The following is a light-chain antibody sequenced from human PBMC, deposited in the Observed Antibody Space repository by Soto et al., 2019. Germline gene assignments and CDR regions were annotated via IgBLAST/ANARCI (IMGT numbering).Light chain of an antibody. CDR1: SSDIGDYNY. CDR3: GSYVGSKSFV. Sequence: QSALTQPPSASGSLGQSVTISCTGTSSDIGDYNYVSWYQQHAGKAPKLMIYEVSQRPSGVPDRFSGSKSGNTASLTVSGLQAEDEADYYCGSYVGSKSFVFGGGTKLTVL. V-gene: IGLV2-8*01. CDR2: EVS. J-gene: IGLJ3*02.